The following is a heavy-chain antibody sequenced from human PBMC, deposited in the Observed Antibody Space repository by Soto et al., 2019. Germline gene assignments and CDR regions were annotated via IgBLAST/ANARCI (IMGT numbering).Heavy chain of an antibody. Sequence: QITLKESGPTLVKPTQTLTLTCTFSGFSLSTSGVGVGWIRQPPGKALEWLGIIFWNDDKRYSPSLQSRLTITKDTSKNQVVLTMTNMDPVDTATYFCAHRRPYYHDSGSYSTVWFDPWGQGTLVTVSS. J-gene: IGHJ5*02. CDR3: AHRRPYYHDSGSYSTVWFDP. CDR2: IFWNDDK. V-gene: IGHV2-5*01. CDR1: GFSLSTSGVG. D-gene: IGHD3-10*01.